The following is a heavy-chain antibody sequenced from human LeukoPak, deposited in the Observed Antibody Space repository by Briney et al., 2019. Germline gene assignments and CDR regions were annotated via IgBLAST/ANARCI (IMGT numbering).Heavy chain of an antibody. J-gene: IGHJ3*01. Sequence: SETLTLTCAVYGGSFSGYYWSWIRQPPGKGLEWIGEIHHSGSTNDSPSLKSRVTMSVDTSKNQFSLKLTSVTAADTAVYYCARRGLWDVVNNDGFEFWGRGTMVTVFS. CDR2: IHHSGST. D-gene: IGHD1-26*01. V-gene: IGHV4-34*01. CDR3: ARRGLWDVVNNDGFEF. CDR1: GGSFSGYY.